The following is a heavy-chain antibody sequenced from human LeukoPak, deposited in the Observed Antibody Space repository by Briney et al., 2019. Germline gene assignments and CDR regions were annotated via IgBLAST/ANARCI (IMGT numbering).Heavy chain of an antibody. V-gene: IGHV3-48*03. CDR2: ISSSGSTI. D-gene: IGHD4-17*01. Sequence: GGSLRLSCAASGFTFSSYEMNWVRQAPGKGLEWVSYISSSGSTIYYADSVKGRFTISRDNAKNSLYLQMNSLRAEDTAVYYCARDQDYGDPDYWGQGTLVTVSS. CDR1: GFTFSSYE. CDR3: ARDQDYGDPDY. J-gene: IGHJ4*02.